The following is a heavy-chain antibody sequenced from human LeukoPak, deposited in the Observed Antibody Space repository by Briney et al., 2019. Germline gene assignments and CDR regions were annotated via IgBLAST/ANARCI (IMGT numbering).Heavy chain of an antibody. Sequence: GGSLRLSCAASGFTFSSYSMNWVRQAPGKGLEWVAFIRYDGSNKYYADSVKGRFTISRDNSKNTLYLQMNSLRAEDTAVYYCAKGWSYYFDYWGQGTLVTVSS. CDR3: AKGWSYYFDY. V-gene: IGHV3-30*02. D-gene: IGHD1-26*01. J-gene: IGHJ4*02. CDR2: IRYDGSNK. CDR1: GFTFSSYS.